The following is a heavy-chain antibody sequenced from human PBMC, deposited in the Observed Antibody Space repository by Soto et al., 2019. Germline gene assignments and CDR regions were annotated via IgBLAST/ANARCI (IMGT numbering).Heavy chain of an antibody. J-gene: IGHJ4*02. CDR2: IYSGGST. CDR3: ARDHDYYDRSGYSFDY. V-gene: IGHV3-66*01. CDR1: GFTVSSNY. Sequence: PGGSLRLSCAASGFTVSSNYMSWVRQAPGKGLEWVSVIYSGGSTYYADSVKGRFTISRDNSKNTLYLQMNSLRAEDTAVYYCARDHDYYDRSGYSFDYCGQGTLVTVS. D-gene: IGHD3-22*01.